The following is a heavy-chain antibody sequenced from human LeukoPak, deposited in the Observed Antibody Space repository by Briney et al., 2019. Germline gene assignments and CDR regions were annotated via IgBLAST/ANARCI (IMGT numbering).Heavy chain of an antibody. CDR1: GFTFSGYE. Sequence: GGSLRLSCAASGFTFSGYEMNWIRQAPGKGLEWVSYSSSSGSTTYYADSVKDRFSISRDNAKNSLYLQMNSLRAEDTAVYYCARGPYDSYFDYWGQGTLVTVSS. D-gene: IGHD5-12*01. V-gene: IGHV3-48*03. J-gene: IGHJ4*02. CDR3: ARGPYDSYFDY. CDR2: SSSSGSTT.